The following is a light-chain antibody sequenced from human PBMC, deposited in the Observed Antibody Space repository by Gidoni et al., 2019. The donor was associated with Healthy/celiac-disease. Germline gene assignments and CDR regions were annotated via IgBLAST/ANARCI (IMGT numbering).Light chain of an antibody. CDR2: GAS. Sequence: EIVLTQSPGTLSLSPVERATLSCRASQSVSSSYLAWYQQKPGQAPRLLIYGASSRATGIPDRFSGSGSGTDFTLTISRLEPEDFAVYYCQQYGSSPDMYTFXQXTKLEIK. J-gene: IGKJ2*01. V-gene: IGKV3-20*01. CDR3: QQYGSSPDMYT. CDR1: QSVSSSY.